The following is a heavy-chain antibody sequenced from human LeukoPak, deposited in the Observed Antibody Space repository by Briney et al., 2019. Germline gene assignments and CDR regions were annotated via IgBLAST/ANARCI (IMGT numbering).Heavy chain of an antibody. J-gene: IGHJ4*02. CDR3: ASYTAMAPGEAYFDY. D-gene: IGHD5-18*01. V-gene: IGHV4-31*03. CDR1: GGSISSGGYY. CDR2: IYYSGST. Sequence: SETLSLTCTVSGGSISSGGYYWSWIRQHPGKGLEWIGYIYYSGSTYYNPSLKSRVTISVDTSKNQFSLKLSSVTAADTAVYYCASYTAMAPGEAYFDYWGQGTLVTVSS.